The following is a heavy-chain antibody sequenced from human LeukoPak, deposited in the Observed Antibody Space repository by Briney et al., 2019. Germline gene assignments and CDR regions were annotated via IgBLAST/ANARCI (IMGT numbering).Heavy chain of an antibody. Sequence: ASVKVSCTASGYTFTSYGISWVRQAPGQGLEWMGWIHTNTGNPTYAQGFTGRSVFSLDTSVSTAYLQISSLKAEDTAVYYCVRDFGSVYDYWGQGTLVTVSS. D-gene: IGHD3-16*01. V-gene: IGHV7-4-1*02. J-gene: IGHJ4*02. CDR3: VRDFGSVYDY. CDR1: GYTFTSYG. CDR2: IHTNTGNP.